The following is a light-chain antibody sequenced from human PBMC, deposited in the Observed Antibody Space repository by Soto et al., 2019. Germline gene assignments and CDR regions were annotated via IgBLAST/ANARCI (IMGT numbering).Light chain of an antibody. J-gene: IGKJ4*01. CDR3: LQRSNWPPLLS. Sequence: EIVLTQSPATLSLSPGERATLSCRASQSVTTYLAWSQQKPGQAPRLLIYDASSRATGIPARFSGSGSGTDFTLTISSLEPEDFAFYYCLQRSNWPPLLSFGGGTKVEIK. CDR2: DAS. CDR1: QSVTTY. V-gene: IGKV3-11*01.